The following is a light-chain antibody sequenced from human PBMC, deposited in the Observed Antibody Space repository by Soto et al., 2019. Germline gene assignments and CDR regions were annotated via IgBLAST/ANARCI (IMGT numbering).Light chain of an antibody. J-gene: IGKJ5*01. CDR1: QSVSSN. CDR2: GAS. Sequence: IVMTQSPATLSLSPGERATLSCRASQSVSSNLAWYQQKPGQAPRLLFYGASTRATGLPARFSGTGSGTEFTLTINSLQAEDSAVYYCQQYYNWPRTFGQGTRLEIK. CDR3: QQYYNWPRT. V-gene: IGKV3-15*01.